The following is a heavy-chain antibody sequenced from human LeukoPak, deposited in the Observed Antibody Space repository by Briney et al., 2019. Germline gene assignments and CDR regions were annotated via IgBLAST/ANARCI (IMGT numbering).Heavy chain of an antibody. CDR3: ARDLSGPSFY. J-gene: IGHJ4*02. CDR2: IKPDGNEK. CDR1: GFTFSNYW. Sequence: GGSLRLSCAVPGFTFSNYWMSWVRQAPGKGLEWVANIKPDGNEKYFVDSVRGRFTISRDNAKNSLYLQMNSLRAEDTAVYFCARDLSGPSFYWGQGTLVTVSS. V-gene: IGHV3-7*01. D-gene: IGHD2-15*01.